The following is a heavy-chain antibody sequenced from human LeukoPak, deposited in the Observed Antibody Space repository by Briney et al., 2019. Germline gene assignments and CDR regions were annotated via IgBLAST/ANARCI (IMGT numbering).Heavy chain of an antibody. D-gene: IGHD6-13*01. Sequence: ASVKVSCKASGYTLTSYGISWERQAPGQGLEWMGWISAYSGNTNYAQKLQGRVTMTTDTSTSTAYMELRSLRSDDTAVYYCARESGAAGSIDYWGQGTLVTVSS. CDR3: ARESGAAGSIDY. CDR2: ISAYSGNT. V-gene: IGHV1-18*04. CDR1: GYTLTSYG. J-gene: IGHJ4*02.